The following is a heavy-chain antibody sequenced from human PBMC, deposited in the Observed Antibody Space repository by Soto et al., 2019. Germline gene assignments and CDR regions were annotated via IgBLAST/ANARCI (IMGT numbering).Heavy chain of an antibody. D-gene: IGHD1-7*01. CDR1: GGSISSYY. V-gene: IGHV4-59*01. CDR2: IYYSGST. CDR3: ARSPRHKLRRTLPSYYYYGMDV. Sequence: SETLSLTCTVSGGSISSYYWSWIRQPPGKGLEWIGYIYYSGSTNYNPSLKSRVTISVDTSKNQFSLKLSSVTAADTAVYYCARSPRHKLRRTLPSYYYYGMDVWGQGTTVTVSS. J-gene: IGHJ6*02.